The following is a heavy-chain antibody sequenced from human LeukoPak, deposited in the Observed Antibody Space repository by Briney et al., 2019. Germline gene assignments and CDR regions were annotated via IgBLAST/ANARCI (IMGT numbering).Heavy chain of an antibody. D-gene: IGHD5-12*01. CDR2: ISYDGSNK. Sequence: GGSLRLSCAASGFTFSSYWMHWVRQAPGKGLEWVAVISYDGSNKYYADSVKGRFTISRDNSKNTLSLQMHSLRTEDTAIYYCAKDKYGWLSSDWYFDLWGRGTLVTVSS. V-gene: IGHV3-30*18. J-gene: IGHJ2*01. CDR1: GFTFSSYW. CDR3: AKDKYGWLSSDWYFDL.